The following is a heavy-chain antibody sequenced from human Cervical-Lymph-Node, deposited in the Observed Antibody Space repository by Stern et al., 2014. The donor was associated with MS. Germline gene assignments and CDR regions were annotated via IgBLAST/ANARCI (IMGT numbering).Heavy chain of an antibody. D-gene: IGHD2-2*01. V-gene: IGHV1-46*01. CDR2: IIPSGGST. J-gene: IGHJ5*02. CDR3: AREMGTPAQS. Sequence: QVQLGQSGAEVKKPGASVKVSCKTSGYTFTRYYFHWVRQAPGQGLEWMGLIIPSGGSTNYAQKFQGRVTMTRDTSTSTVYMELSSLRSDDTAVYYCAREMGTPAQSWGQGTLVTVSS. CDR1: GYTFTRYY.